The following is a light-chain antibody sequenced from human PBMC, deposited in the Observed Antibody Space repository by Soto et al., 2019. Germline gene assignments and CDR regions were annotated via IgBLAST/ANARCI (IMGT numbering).Light chain of an antibody. Sequence: VMTQSPATLSVSPGERATLSCRASQTINSNLAWYQQKPGQAPRLLIHGATTRATGIPGRFSGSGSGTEFTLTISSLQSEDIAVYYCQQYNYWPPRTFGQGTKV. CDR3: QQYNYWPPRT. CDR1: QTINSN. J-gene: IGKJ1*01. V-gene: IGKV3-15*01. CDR2: GAT.